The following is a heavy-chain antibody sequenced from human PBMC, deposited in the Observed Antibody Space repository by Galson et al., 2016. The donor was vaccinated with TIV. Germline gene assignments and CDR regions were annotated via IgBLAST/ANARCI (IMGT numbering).Heavy chain of an antibody. CDR2: IIAIFGIP. V-gene: IGHV1-69*13. CDR1: GGIFRSYA. Sequence: SVKVSCKASGGIFRSYAISWVRQAPGQGLEWMGGIIAIFGIPNYAQKFQGRVTTTADESTTTVYMELGSLRSDDTAVYYCARGSSYYSNYLDVWGKGTTVTVSS. D-gene: IGHD3-22*01. CDR3: ARGSSYYSNYLDV. J-gene: IGHJ6*03.